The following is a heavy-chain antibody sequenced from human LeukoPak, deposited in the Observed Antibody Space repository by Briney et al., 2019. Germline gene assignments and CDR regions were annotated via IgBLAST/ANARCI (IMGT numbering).Heavy chain of an antibody. CDR2: ISYDGTNK. Sequence: PWRSLRLSCAASGFTFSSYAIHWVRQAPGKGLEWVAIISYDGTNKYYADSVRGRFTISRDNSKNTLYLQMNSLRAEDTAVYYCARDFGWLSGFDNWGQGTLVTVSS. D-gene: IGHD3-9*01. CDR3: ARDFGWLSGFDN. J-gene: IGHJ4*02. CDR1: GFTFSSYA. V-gene: IGHV3-30-3*01.